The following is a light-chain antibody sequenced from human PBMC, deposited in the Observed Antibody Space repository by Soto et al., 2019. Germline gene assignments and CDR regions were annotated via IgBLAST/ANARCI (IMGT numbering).Light chain of an antibody. CDR2: GAS. V-gene: IGKV3D-15*01. CDR1: QTVGSN. CDR3: QQANSFPIT. J-gene: IGKJ5*01. Sequence: EIVMTQSPATLSVSPGERATLSCRASQTVGSNLAWYQQKPGQAPRLLIYGASSRATGIPDRFSGSGSGTDFTLTISRLEPEDFATYYCQQANSFPITFGQGTRLEIK.